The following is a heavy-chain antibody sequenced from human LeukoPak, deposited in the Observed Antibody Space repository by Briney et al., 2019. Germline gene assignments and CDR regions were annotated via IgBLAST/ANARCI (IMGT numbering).Heavy chain of an antibody. D-gene: IGHD5-24*01. CDR3: ARDRGDGYNIDFYFDY. CDR2: ISSSSSYI. CDR1: GFTFSSYS. V-gene: IGHV3-21*01. J-gene: IGHJ4*02. Sequence: PGGSLRLSCVASGFTFSSYSMNWVRQAPGKGLEWVSSISSSSSYIYYADSVKGRFTISRDNAKNSLYLQMNSLRAEDTAVYYCARDRGDGYNIDFYFDYWGQGTLVTVSS.